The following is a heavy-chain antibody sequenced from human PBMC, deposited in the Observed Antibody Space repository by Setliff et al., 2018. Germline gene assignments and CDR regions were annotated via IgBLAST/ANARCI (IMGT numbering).Heavy chain of an antibody. D-gene: IGHD6-13*01. Sequence: GGSLRLSCAASGFTFSSYAMSWVRQAPGKGLEWVSAISGSGGSTYYADSVKGRFTISRDNSKNTLYLQMNSLRAEDTAVYYCAKSGSSSSWSLYYYYYRDVWGKGPRSPSP. CDR3: AKSGSSSSWSLYYYYYRDV. V-gene: IGHV3-23*01. CDR2: ISGSGGST. J-gene: IGHJ6*03. CDR1: GFTFSSYA.